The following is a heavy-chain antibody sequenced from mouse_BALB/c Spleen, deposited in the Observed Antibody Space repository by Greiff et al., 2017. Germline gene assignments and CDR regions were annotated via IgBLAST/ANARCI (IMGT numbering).Heavy chain of an antibody. D-gene: IGHD1-1*01. J-gene: IGHJ3*01. CDR2: INPDSSTI. CDR1: GFDFSRYW. V-gene: IGHV4-1*02. CDR3: ARPGLLLRYPAWFAY. Sequence: EVKLLESGGGLVQPGGSLKLSCAASGFDFSRYWMSWVRQAPGKGLEWIGEINPDSSTINYTPSLKDKFIISRDNAKNTLYLQMSKVRSEDTALYYCARPGLLLRYPAWFAYWGQGTLVTVSA.